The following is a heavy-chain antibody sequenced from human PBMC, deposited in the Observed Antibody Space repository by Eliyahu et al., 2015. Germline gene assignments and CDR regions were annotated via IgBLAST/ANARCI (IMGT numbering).Heavy chain of an antibody. D-gene: IGHD5-18*01. J-gene: IGHJ5*02. CDR2: XYYSGST. CDR1: GGSISSGGYY. V-gene: IGHV4-31*03. Sequence: QVQLQESGPGLVKPSQTLSXTCPVSGGSISSGGYYWGWIRQHPGKGLEWIGYXYYSGSTYYNPSLKSRVTISVDTSKNQFSLKLSSVTAADTAVYYCASNLHSYGTLNWFDPWGQGTLVTVSS. CDR3: ASNLHSYGTLNWFDP.